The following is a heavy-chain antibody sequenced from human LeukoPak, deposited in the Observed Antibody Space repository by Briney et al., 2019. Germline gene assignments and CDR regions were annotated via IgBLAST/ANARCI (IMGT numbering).Heavy chain of an antibody. J-gene: IGHJ4*02. Sequence: SETLSLTCAVYGGSSSGYYWSWIRQPPGKGLEWIGEINHSGSTNYNPSLKSRVTISVDASKNQFSLKLSSVTAADTAVYYCARASQLWSLDYWGQETLVTVSS. CDR1: GGSSSGYY. CDR2: INHSGST. V-gene: IGHV4-34*01. D-gene: IGHD3-10*01. CDR3: ARASQLWSLDY.